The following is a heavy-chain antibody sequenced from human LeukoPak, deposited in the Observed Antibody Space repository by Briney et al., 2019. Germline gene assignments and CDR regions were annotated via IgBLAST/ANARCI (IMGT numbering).Heavy chain of an antibody. D-gene: IGHD3-22*01. Sequence: GSLRLSCAASGFTFSSYSMNWVRQAPGKGLEWVSSISSSSRYIYYADSVKSRFTISRDNAKNSLYLQMNSLRAEDTAVYYCARDGDYEHAFDIWGQGTMVTVSS. CDR2: ISSSSRYI. J-gene: IGHJ3*02. V-gene: IGHV3-21*01. CDR3: ARDGDYEHAFDI. CDR1: GFTFSSYS.